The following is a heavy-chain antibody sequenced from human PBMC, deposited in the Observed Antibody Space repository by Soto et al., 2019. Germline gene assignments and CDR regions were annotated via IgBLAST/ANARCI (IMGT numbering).Heavy chain of an antibody. CDR2: ISLNGQGI. CDR3: AKDPVPQLLPSWWFDP. CDR1: GFTVTSNG. J-gene: IGHJ5*02. D-gene: IGHD2-2*01. Sequence: EVKLLESGGGLVQPGGSLRLSCGVSGFTVTSNGVSWVRQAPGKGLEWVSAISLNGQGIWYADSVKGRFTISRDISRNTVFLQMGSLRAEDTAIYYCAKDPVPQLLPSWWFDPWGQGTRVTVSS. V-gene: IGHV3-23*01.